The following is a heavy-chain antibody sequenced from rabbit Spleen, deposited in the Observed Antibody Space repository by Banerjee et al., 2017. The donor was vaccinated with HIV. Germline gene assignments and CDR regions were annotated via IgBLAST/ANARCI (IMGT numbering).Heavy chain of an antibody. V-gene: IGHV1S45*01. Sequence: QEQLEESGGGLVKPEGSLTLTCKASGFSFSDRDVMCWVRQAPGKGLEWIACINFGSGNTNYANWAKGRFTISKTSSTTVTLQVTSLTAADTATYFCATTHGDSDYHLWGQGTLVTVS. D-gene: IGHD2-1*01. CDR2: INFGSGNT. CDR3: ATTHGDSDYHL. CDR1: GFSFSDRDV. J-gene: IGHJ4*01.